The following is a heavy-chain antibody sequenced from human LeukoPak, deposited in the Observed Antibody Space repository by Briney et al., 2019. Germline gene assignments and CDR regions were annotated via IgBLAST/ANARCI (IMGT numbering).Heavy chain of an antibody. CDR3: AKDRDSSSWTFDY. D-gene: IGHD6-13*01. Sequence: GGSLRLSCAASGFTFSSYAMSWVRQAPGKGLEWVSAISGSGGSTYYADSVKGRFTIPRDNSKNTLYLQMNSLRAEDTAVYYCAKDRDSSSWTFDYWGQGTLVTVSS. CDR2: ISGSGGST. CDR1: GFTFSSYA. V-gene: IGHV3-23*01. J-gene: IGHJ4*02.